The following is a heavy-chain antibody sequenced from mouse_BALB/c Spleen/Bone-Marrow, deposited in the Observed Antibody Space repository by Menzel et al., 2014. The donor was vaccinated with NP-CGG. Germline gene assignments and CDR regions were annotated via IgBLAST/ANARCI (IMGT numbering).Heavy chain of an antibody. V-gene: IGHV2-2*02. CDR2: IWSGGST. D-gene: IGHD2-1*01. CDR3: ARNGNYYFDY. Sequence: VQLQQSGPGLVQPSQSLPIPCTVSGFSLTSYGVHWVRQSPGTGLEWLGVIWSGGSTDYNAAFISGLSISKDNSKSQVFFKMNSLQANDTAIYYCARNGNYYFDYWGQGTTLTVSS. CDR1: GFSLTSYG. J-gene: IGHJ2*01.